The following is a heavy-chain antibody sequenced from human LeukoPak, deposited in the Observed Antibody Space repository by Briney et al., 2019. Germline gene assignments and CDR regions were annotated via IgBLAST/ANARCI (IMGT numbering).Heavy chain of an antibody. CDR2: IIPIFGTA. CDR3: ARGYDIWGAYHTSTGYFHH. J-gene: IGHJ1*01. V-gene: IGHV1-69*05. Sequence: GASVKVSCKASGGTFSSYAISWVRQAPGQGLEWMGGIIPIFGTANYAQKFQGRVTITTDESTSTAYMELSRLRSDDTAVYYCARGYDIWGAYHTSTGYFHHWGQGTLVTVSS. CDR1: GGTFSSYA. D-gene: IGHD3-3*01.